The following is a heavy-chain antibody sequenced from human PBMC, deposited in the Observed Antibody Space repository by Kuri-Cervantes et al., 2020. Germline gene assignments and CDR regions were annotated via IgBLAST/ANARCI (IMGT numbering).Heavy chain of an antibody. CDR2: MNPNSGNT. Sequence: ASVKVSCKASGYTFTSYDISWVRQATGQGLEWLGWMNPNSGNTGYAQKFQGRVTMTRNTSISTAYMELSSLRSEDTAVYYWARGPTGGVGAVNFYGMDVWGQGTTVTVSS. J-gene: IGHJ6*02. CDR1: GYTFTSYD. CDR3: ARGPTGGVGAVNFYGMDV. D-gene: IGHD3-16*01. V-gene: IGHV1-8*01.